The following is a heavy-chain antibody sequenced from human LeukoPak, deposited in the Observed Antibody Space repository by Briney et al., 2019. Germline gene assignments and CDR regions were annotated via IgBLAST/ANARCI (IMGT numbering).Heavy chain of an antibody. CDR3: ARGGCSSTSCYVPGAEIDY. CDR2: INHNGST. J-gene: IGHJ4*02. Sequence: SETLSLTCAVYGGSFSGYYWSWIRQPPGKGLEWIGEINHNGSTNYNPSLKSRVTISVDTSKNQFSLKLSSVTAADTAVYYCARGGCSSTSCYVPGAEIDYWGQGTLVTVSS. D-gene: IGHD2-2*01. V-gene: IGHV4-34*01. CDR1: GGSFSGYY.